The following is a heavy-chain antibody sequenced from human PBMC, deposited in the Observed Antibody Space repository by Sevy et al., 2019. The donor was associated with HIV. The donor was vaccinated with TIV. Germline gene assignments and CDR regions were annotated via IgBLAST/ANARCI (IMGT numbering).Heavy chain of an antibody. CDR2: IGGTTSTI. Sequence: GESLKISCAASGFSFSTSGMNWVRQAPGKGLEWVSYIGGTTSTIYYADSVKGRFTISRDNARNSLYLQMNSLRDEDTAVYYCAVPKVTGTTTMFDYWGQRTLVTVSS. D-gene: IGHD1-7*01. CDR3: AVPKVTGTTTMFDY. J-gene: IGHJ4*02. V-gene: IGHV3-48*02. CDR1: GFSFSTSG.